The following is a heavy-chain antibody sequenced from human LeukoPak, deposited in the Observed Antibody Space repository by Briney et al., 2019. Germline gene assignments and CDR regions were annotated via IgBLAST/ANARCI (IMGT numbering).Heavy chain of an antibody. J-gene: IGHJ6*03. CDR2: TYYSGNT. V-gene: IGHV4-59*01. CDR1: GGSISSYY. Sequence: SETLSLTCTVSGGSISSYYWSWIRQPPGKGLEWIGYTYYSGNTNYNPSLKSRVTISVDTSKNQFSLKLSSVTAADTAVYYCARGDGSGSYHTGYYYYMDVWGKGTTVTISS. CDR3: ARGDGSGSYHTGYYYYMDV. D-gene: IGHD1-26*01.